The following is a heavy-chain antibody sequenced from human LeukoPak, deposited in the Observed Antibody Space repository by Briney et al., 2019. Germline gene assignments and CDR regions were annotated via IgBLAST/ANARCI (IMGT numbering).Heavy chain of an antibody. CDR1: LLIFSCCI. J-gene: IGHJ4*02. V-gene: IGHV3-23*01. D-gene: IGHD2-8*01. CDR2: ISGSGGST. CDR3: AKDRCCINDVCHRDFDY. Sequence: GGPLSLSCAAWLLIFSCCIIRGRPPAREGGVGGVTTISGSGGSTYYADSEGGVFIFSRNNYKNTVYLKMNSVSEDDAAVYYCAKDRCCINDVCHRDFDYWGQGTLVTVSS.